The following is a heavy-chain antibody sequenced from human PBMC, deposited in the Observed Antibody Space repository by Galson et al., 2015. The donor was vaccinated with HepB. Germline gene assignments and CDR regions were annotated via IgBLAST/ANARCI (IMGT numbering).Heavy chain of an antibody. CDR2: INEDGSFA. CDR3: ARGGQQPVDY. Sequence: SLRLSCAVSGFTFSRYWMHWVRQVPGKGLVWVSDINEDGSFARYADSVKGRFTISRDNAQSTLFLQMSSLSADDTAVYYCARGGQQPVDYWGQGTLVTVSS. D-gene: IGHD6-13*01. J-gene: IGHJ4*02. V-gene: IGHV3-74*01. CDR1: GFTFSRYW.